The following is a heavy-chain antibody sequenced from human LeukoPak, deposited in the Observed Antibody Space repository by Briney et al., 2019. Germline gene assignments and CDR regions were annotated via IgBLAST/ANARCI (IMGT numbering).Heavy chain of an antibody. V-gene: IGHV1-18*01. Sequence: GASVKVSCKASGYTFSSYGFTWVRQAPGQGLEWMGWISAYNGNTKYAQKLQGRVTMTTDTSTSTAYMELRSLRSDDTAMYYCARSPPYNDLWSGKGLLDYWGQGTLVTVSS. CDR2: ISAYNGNT. J-gene: IGHJ4*02. CDR1: GYTFSSYG. CDR3: ARSPPYNDLWSGKGLLDY. D-gene: IGHD3-3*01.